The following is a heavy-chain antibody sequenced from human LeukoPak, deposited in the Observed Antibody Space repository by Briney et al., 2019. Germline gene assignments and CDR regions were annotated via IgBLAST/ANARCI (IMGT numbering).Heavy chain of an antibody. D-gene: IGHD5-24*01. CDR1: GYTFTSYA. J-gene: IGHJ4*02. Sequence: ASVKVSCKASGYTFTSYAMHWVRQALGQGLERMGWITPSGGTNYPQKFQGRVAITRDTSITTAYMDLSRLTSDDTAVYYCARDRYGDGFAHFDYWGQGALVTVSS. V-gene: IGHV1-2*02. CDR3: ARDRYGDGFAHFDY. CDR2: ITPSGGT.